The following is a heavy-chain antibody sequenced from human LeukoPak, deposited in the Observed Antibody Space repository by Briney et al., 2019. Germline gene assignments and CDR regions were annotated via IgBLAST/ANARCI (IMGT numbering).Heavy chain of an antibody. D-gene: IGHD2-21*02. Sequence: SQTLSLTCAVSGGSISSGGYSWSWIRQPPGKGLEWIGYIYHSGSTYYNPSLKSRVTISVDRSKNQFSLKLSSVTAADTAVYYCARGTKLAYCGGDCHPYGAFDIWGQGTMVTVSS. CDR2: IYHSGST. V-gene: IGHV4-30-2*01. J-gene: IGHJ3*02. CDR3: ARGTKLAYCGGDCHPYGAFDI. CDR1: GGSISSGGYS.